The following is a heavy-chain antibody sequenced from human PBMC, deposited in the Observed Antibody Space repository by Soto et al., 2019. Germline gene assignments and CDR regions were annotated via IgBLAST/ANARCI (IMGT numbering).Heavy chain of an antibody. CDR3: ARGSEGYCTNGVCYRANWFDP. Sequence: ASVKVSCKASGYTFTSYAMHWVRQAPGQRLEWMGWINAGNGNTKYSQKFQGRVTITRDTSASTAYMELSSLRSEDTAVYYCARGSEGYCTNGVCYRANWFDPWGQGTLVTVSS. D-gene: IGHD2-8*01. J-gene: IGHJ5*02. CDR1: GYTFTSYA. CDR2: INAGNGNT. V-gene: IGHV1-3*01.